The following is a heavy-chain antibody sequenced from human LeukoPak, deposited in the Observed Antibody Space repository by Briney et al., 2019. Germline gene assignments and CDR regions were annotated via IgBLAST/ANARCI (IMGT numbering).Heavy chain of an antibody. D-gene: IGHD6-19*01. CDR2: INTDGTVT. CDR1: GFPFSKYW. CDR3: ATKQWLAPPPDS. J-gene: IGHJ4*02. Sequence: GGSLRLSCAASGFPFSKYWMLWVRQAPRKGLESVSRINTDGTVTTYADSVKGRFTVSRDNADNTMFLQMNSVRDEDTAVYYCATKQWLAPPPDSWGQGTPVTVSS. V-gene: IGHV3-74*01.